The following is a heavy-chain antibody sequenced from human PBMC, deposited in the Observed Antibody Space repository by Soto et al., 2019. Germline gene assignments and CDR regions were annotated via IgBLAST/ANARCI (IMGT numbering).Heavy chain of an antibody. CDR3: ARDLRYCSSTSCLPDFYYYYGMDV. Sequence: SGAEVKKPGASVKVSCKASGYTFTSYGISWVRQAPGQGLEWMGWISAYNGNTNYAQKRQGRVTMTTDTSTSTAYMELRSLRSDDTAVYYCARDLRYCSSTSCLPDFYYYYGMDVWGQGTTVTVSS. CDR2: ISAYNGNT. D-gene: IGHD2-2*01. CDR1: GYTFTSYG. V-gene: IGHV1-18*01. J-gene: IGHJ6*02.